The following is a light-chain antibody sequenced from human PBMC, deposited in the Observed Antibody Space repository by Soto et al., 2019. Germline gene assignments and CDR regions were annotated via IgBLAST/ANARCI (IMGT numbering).Light chain of an antibody. J-gene: IGLJ2*01. CDR3: QTWGAGIHV. CDR1: SGHSSYA. CDR2: LNSDGSH. V-gene: IGLV4-69*01. Sequence: QLVLTQSPSASASLGASVKLTCTLSSGHSSYAIAWHQQQPEKGPRYLMKLNSDGSHNKGDGIPDRFSGSSSGAERYLTISSLQSEDEADYYCQTWGAGIHVFGGGNKLTVL.